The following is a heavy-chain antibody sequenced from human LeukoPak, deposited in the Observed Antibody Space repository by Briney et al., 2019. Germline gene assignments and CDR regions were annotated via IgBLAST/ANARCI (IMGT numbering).Heavy chain of an antibody. Sequence: SVKVSCKASGGIFRSYTISWVRQAPGQGLEWMGGIIPIFGTPNYAQKFQGRVTMTRDTSTSTVYMELSSLRSEDTAVYYCARGGNWNDAHFYYYYGMDVWGQGTTVTVSS. CDR1: GGIFRSYT. CDR3: ARGGNWNDAHFYYYYGMDV. D-gene: IGHD1-1*01. CDR2: IIPIFGTP. J-gene: IGHJ6*02. V-gene: IGHV1-69*05.